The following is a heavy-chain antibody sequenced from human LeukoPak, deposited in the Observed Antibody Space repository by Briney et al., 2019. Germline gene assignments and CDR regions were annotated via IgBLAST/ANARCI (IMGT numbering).Heavy chain of an antibody. CDR2: IRYDGSKK. J-gene: IGHJ6*04. CDR3: AELGITMIGGV. CDR1: AFTFNNYG. V-gene: IGHV3-30*02. Sequence: PGGSLRLSCAASAFTFNNYGMHWVRQAPGKGLEWVAFIRYDGSKKYYADSVKGRFTISRDNAKNSLYLQMNSLRAEDTAVYYCAELGITMIGGVWGKGTTVTISS. D-gene: IGHD3-10*02.